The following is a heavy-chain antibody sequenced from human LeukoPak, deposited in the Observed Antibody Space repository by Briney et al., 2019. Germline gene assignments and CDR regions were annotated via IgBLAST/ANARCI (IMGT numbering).Heavy chain of an antibody. CDR3: AKGPQYYYDSSGEVDY. J-gene: IGHJ4*02. CDR2: ISFDGSNK. Sequence: PGGSLRLSCAASGFTFSSYGMHWVRQAPGKGLEWVAFISFDGSNKYYADSMKGRFTISRDNSKNTLYLQINSLRAEDTAVYYCAKGPQYYYDSSGEVDYWGQGTLVTASS. CDR1: GFTFSSYG. V-gene: IGHV3-30*02. D-gene: IGHD3-22*01.